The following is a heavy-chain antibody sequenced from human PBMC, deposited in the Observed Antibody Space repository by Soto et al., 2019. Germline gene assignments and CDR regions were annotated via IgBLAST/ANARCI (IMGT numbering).Heavy chain of an antibody. Sequence: GASVKVSCKASGYTFTSYGISWVRQAPGQGLEWMGWISAYNGNTNYAQKLQGRVTMTTDTSTSTAYMELRSLRSEDTAVYYCARSPPSMVNILVVPAAMNDIWSQGTMVTVSS. V-gene: IGHV1-18*01. D-gene: IGHD2-2*01. CDR1: GYTFTSYG. CDR2: ISAYNGNT. CDR3: ARSPPSMVNILVVPAAMNDI. J-gene: IGHJ3*02.